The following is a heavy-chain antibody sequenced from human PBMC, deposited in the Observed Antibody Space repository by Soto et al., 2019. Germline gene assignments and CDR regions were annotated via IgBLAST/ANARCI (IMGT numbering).Heavy chain of an antibody. V-gene: IGHV3-21*01. CDR2: ISPSSSYM. Sequence: GGSLRLSCAASGFTFSLFTMAWVRQAPGKGLEWVSCISPSSSYMYYADSVKGRFTTYRDNAKSSVFLQMNSLRPEDTAVYYCAKDFRGTVPDWGQGTLVTVSS. CDR3: AKDFRGTVPD. CDR1: GFTFSLFT. J-gene: IGHJ4*02. D-gene: IGHD1-1*01.